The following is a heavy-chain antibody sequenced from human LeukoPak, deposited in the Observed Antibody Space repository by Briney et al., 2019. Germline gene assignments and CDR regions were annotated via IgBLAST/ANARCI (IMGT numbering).Heavy chain of an antibody. D-gene: IGHD5-18*01. Sequence: GGSLTLSCAASGFTFSNYWLSWVRQPPGRALEWVANMKPDGSEKYYVDSVKGRFTISRDNAKNSLYLQMNSLRAEDTAVYYCATMDMVTFNSWGQGTLVTVSS. CDR1: GFTFSNYW. V-gene: IGHV3-7*01. CDR3: ATMDMVTFNS. J-gene: IGHJ4*02. CDR2: MKPDGSEK.